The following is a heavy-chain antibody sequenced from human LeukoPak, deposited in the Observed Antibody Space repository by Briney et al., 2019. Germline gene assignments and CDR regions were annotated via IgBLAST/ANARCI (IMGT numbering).Heavy chain of an antibody. CDR1: GLTFSSYG. CDR2: IRYDGSNK. D-gene: IGHD2-15*01. CDR3: AKSLGGGNWYYFDY. J-gene: IGHJ4*02. V-gene: IGHV3-30*02. Sequence: GGSLRLSCAASGLTFSSYGMHWVRQAPGKGLEWVALIRYDGSNKYYADSVKGRFTISRDNSKNTLYLQMNSLRAEDTAVYYCAKSLGGGNWYYFDYWGQGTLVTVSS.